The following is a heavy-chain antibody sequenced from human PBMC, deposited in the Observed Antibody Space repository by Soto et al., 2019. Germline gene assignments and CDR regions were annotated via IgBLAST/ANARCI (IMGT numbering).Heavy chain of an antibody. CDR1: GYSFSNYW. D-gene: IGHD3-10*01. J-gene: IGHJ6*02. Sequence: PGESLKISCKGSGYSFSNYWIAWVRQMPGKGLEWMGIIHPGDSDTRYSPSFQGQVTLSADKSISTAYLQWSSLKASDTAMYYCARRTLFMVQYYYYYGMDVWGQGTTVTVSS. V-gene: IGHV5-51*01. CDR2: IHPGDSDT. CDR3: ARRTLFMVQYYYYYGMDV.